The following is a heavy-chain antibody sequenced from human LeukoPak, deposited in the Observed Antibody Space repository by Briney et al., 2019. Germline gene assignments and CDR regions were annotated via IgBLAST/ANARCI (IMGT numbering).Heavy chain of an antibody. CDR3: ARDHLAVADRSGWFDP. J-gene: IGHJ5*02. Sequence: PSQTLSLTCTVSGDSISSGSYYWSWIRQPAGKGLEWIGRIYGSGRTNYNLSLKSRVTISVDTSKNQFSLRLSSVTAADTAVYYCARDHLAVADRSGWFDPWGQGTLVTVSS. CDR1: GDSISSGSYY. D-gene: IGHD6-19*01. V-gene: IGHV4-61*02. CDR2: IYGSGRT.